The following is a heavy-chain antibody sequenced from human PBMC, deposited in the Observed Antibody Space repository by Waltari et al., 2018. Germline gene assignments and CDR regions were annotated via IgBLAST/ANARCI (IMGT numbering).Heavy chain of an antibody. CDR1: GYTFTDYY. D-gene: IGHD2-21*02. CDR2: INPTSGGT. V-gene: IGHV1-2*02. J-gene: IGHJ4*02. CDR3: ARNRTVYYFDY. Sequence: QVQLVQSGAEVKKPGASVKVSCKAAGYTFTDYYMHWVRQAPGQGLEWIGWINPTSGGTNYAQKFQGRVTMTRYTSFSTAYMDVSRLRSDDTAVYYFARNRTVYYFDYWGQGTLVTVSS.